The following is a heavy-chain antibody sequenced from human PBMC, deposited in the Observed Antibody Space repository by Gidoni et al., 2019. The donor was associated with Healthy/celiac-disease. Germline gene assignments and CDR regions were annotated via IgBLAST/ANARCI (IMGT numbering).Heavy chain of an antibody. Sequence: QLQLQASGPGLVKPSETLSLTCTVSGVSISSYYWSWIRQPPGKGLEWIGYIYYSGSTNYNPSLKSRVTISVDTSKNQFSLKLSSVTAADTAVYYCARESNSGYTTFDYWGQGTLVTVSS. J-gene: IGHJ4*02. D-gene: IGHD3-22*01. V-gene: IGHV4-59*01. CDR1: GVSISSYY. CDR3: ARESNSGYTTFDY. CDR2: IYYSGST.